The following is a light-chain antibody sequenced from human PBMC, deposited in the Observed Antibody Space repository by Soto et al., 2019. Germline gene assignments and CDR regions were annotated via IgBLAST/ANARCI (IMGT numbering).Light chain of an antibody. CDR1: KLGDKY. CDR2: QDS. CDR3: QAWDSSTAWVV. V-gene: IGLV3-1*01. J-gene: IGLJ2*01. Sequence: SYELTQPPSVSVSPGQTASITCSGDKLGDKYACWYQQKPGQSPVLVIYQDSKRPSGIPERFSGSNSGNTATLTISGTQAMDEADYYCQAWDSSTAWVVFGGGTKVTVL.